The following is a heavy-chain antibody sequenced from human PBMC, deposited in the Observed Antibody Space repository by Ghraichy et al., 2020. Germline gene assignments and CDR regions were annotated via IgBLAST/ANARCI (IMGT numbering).Heavy chain of an antibody. Sequence: GGSLRLSCAASGFTISSNYMSLVRQAPVKGLEWVSVIYSGGSTYYADSVKGRFTISRDNSKNTLYLQMNSLRAEDTAVYYCARLEQQPPYYYYYGMDVWGQGTTVTVSS. CDR2: IYSGGST. D-gene: IGHD6-13*01. V-gene: IGHV3-53*01. CDR1: GFTISSNY. CDR3: ARLEQQPPYYYYYGMDV. J-gene: IGHJ6*02.